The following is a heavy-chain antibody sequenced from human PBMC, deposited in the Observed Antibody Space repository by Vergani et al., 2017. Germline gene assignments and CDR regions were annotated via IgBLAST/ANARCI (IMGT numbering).Heavy chain of an antibody. CDR3: ARDRISGNCGGECYLGYDAFDI. CDR2: IIPIFGTA. CDR1: GGTFSSYA. Sequence: QVQLVQSGAEVKKPGSSGKVSCKASGGTFSSYAISWVRQAPGQGLEWMGGIIPIFGTANYAQKFQGRVTITADESTSTANMELSSLRSEDTAEYYCARDRISGNCGGECYLGYDAFDIWGQGTMVTVSS. J-gene: IGHJ3*02. V-gene: IGHV1-69*01. D-gene: IGHD2-21*01.